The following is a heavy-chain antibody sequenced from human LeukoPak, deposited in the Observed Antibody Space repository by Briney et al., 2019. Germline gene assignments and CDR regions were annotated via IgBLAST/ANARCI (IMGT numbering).Heavy chain of an antibody. Sequence: GGSLRLSCAASGFTFSSHWMHWVRQAPGKGLVWVSRINSDGSSISYADSVKGRFTISRDNAKNTLYLQMNSLRAEDTAVYYCARDLGSYSYGSDYWGQGTLVTVPS. D-gene: IGHD5-18*01. J-gene: IGHJ4*02. CDR3: ARDLGSYSYGSDY. V-gene: IGHV3-74*01. CDR1: GFTFSSHW. CDR2: INSDGSSI.